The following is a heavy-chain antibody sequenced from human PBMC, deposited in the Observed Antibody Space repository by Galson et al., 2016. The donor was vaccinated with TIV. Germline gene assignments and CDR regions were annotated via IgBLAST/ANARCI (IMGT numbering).Heavy chain of an antibody. J-gene: IGHJ4*02. Sequence: SVKVSCKASGFTFITSGVHWVRQARGQRLEWIGWIVTGSGDTNYAQSFQQRVTITRDISTSTAYMELRSLGTEDTAVYYCAGSAIPATWNMAYWGQGTLVTVSS. CDR1: GFTFITSG. CDR3: AGSAIPATWNMAY. V-gene: IGHV1-58*01. D-gene: IGHD2-2*02. CDR2: IVTGSGDT.